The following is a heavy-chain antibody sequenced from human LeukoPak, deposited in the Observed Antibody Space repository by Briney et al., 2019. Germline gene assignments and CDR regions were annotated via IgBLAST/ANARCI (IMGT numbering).Heavy chain of an antibody. Sequence: PGGSLRLSCAASGFTFHHHAIHWVRQVPGKGLEWVSGISWNSASIGYADSVKGRFTISRDNAKNSVYLQMNSLRAEDTAFYYCAKDKAPLYSGYDWDLDFWGQGTLVTVSS. CDR1: GFTFHHHA. CDR3: AKDKAPLYSGYDWDLDF. D-gene: IGHD5-12*01. J-gene: IGHJ4*02. CDR2: ISWNSASI. V-gene: IGHV3-9*01.